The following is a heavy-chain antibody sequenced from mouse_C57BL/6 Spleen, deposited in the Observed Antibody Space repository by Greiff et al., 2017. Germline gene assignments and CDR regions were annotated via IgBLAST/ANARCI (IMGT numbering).Heavy chain of an antibody. CDR1: GFSLTSYG. CDR2: IWSDGST. D-gene: IGHD2-13*01. V-gene: IGHV2-6-1*01. CDR3: ARHHGDYEDAMDY. J-gene: IGHJ4*01. Sequence: QVQLQQSGPGLVAPSQSLSITCTVSGFSLTSYGVHWVRQPPGKGLEWLVVIWSDGSTTYNSALKSRLSISKDNSKSQVFVKMNSLQTDDTAMYYCARHHGDYEDAMDYWGQGTSVTVSS.